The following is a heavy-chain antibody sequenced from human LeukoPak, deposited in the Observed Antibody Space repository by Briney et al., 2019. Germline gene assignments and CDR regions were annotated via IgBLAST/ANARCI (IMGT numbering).Heavy chain of an antibody. CDR1: GGSISSSSYY. CDR2: IYYSGST. CDR3: ARLTFRDGYNFDY. V-gene: IGHV4-39*01. D-gene: IGHD5-24*01. J-gene: IGHJ4*02. Sequence: SETLSLTCTVSGGSISSSSYYWGWVRQPPGKGLEWIGSIYYSGSTYYNPSLKSRVTISVDTSKNQFSLKLSSVTAADTAVYYCARLTFRDGYNFDYWGQGTLVTVSS.